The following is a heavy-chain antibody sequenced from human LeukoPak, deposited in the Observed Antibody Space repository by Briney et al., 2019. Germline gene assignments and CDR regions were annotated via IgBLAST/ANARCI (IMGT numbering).Heavy chain of an antibody. CDR3: AKRLIAGFDY. Sequence: GRSLRLPCAASGFTFSSYGMHWVRQAPGKGLEWVAFIRYDGSNKYYADSVKGRFTISRDDSKNTLYLQMNSLRAEDTAVYYCAKRLIAGFDYWGQGTLVTVSS. CDR1: GFTFSSYG. J-gene: IGHJ4*02. D-gene: IGHD3-16*01. CDR2: IRYDGSNK. V-gene: IGHV3-30*02.